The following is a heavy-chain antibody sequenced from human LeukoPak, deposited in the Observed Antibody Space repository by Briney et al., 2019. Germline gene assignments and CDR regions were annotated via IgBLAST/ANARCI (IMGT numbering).Heavy chain of an antibody. CDR1: GFTFSSYG. J-gene: IGHJ4*02. Sequence: GRSLRLSCAASGFTFSSYGMHWVRQAPGKGLEWVAVIWYDGSNKYYADSVKGRFTISRDNSKNTLYLQMNSLRAEDTAVYYCARDVSHLGAWGSATATRGDYWGQGTLVTVSS. D-gene: IGHD5-24*01. CDR2: IWYDGSNK. CDR3: ARDVSHLGAWGSATATRGDY. V-gene: IGHV3-33*01.